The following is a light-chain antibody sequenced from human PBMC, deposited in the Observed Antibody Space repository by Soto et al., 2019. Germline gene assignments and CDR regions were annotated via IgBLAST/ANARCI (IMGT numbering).Light chain of an antibody. CDR1: SSDVGSFNR. Sequence: QSVLTQPRSVSGSPGQSVTISCTGTSSDVGSFNRVSWYQQPPGTAPKLMIYEVSNRPSGVPDRFSGSKSGNTASLTISGLQAEDEADYYCCSYAGSHTWVFGTGTQLTVL. CDR2: EVS. J-gene: IGLJ1*01. CDR3: CSYAGSHTWV. V-gene: IGLV2-18*02.